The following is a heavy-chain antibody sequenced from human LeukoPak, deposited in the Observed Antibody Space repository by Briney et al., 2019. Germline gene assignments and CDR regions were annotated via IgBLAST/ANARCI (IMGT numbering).Heavy chain of an antibody. CDR1: GGSISSYY. CDR3: ARYSNLQLWTYRPRAYFDY. Sequence: PSETLSLTCTVSGGSISSYYWSWIRQPPGKGLEWIGYIYYSGSTNCNPSLKSRVTISVDTSKNQFSLKLSSVTAADTAVYYCARYSNLQLWTYRPRAYFDYWGQGTLVTVSS. V-gene: IGHV4-59*08. CDR2: IYYSGST. J-gene: IGHJ4*02. D-gene: IGHD5-18*01.